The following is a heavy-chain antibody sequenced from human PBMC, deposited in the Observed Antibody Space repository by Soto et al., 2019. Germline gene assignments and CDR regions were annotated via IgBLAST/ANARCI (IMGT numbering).Heavy chain of an antibody. J-gene: IGHJ3*02. CDR2: INHSGST. CDR3: ARELGFWSGYWVYDAFDI. Sequence: SETLSLTCAVYGGSFSGYYWSWIRQPPGKGLEWIGEINHSGSTNYNPSLKSRVTISVDTSKNQFSLKLSSVTAADTAVYYCARELGFWSGYWVYDAFDIWGQGTMVT. D-gene: IGHD3-3*01. V-gene: IGHV4-34*01. CDR1: GGSFSGYY.